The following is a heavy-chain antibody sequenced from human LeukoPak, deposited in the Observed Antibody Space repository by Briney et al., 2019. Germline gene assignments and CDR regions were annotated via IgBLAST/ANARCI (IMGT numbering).Heavy chain of an antibody. J-gene: IGHJ4*02. V-gene: IGHV4-34*01. CDR3: ARDRGVSGFDY. CDR1: GGPFSGYY. CDR2: VNHSGST. D-gene: IGHD6-13*01. Sequence: SETLSLTCAVYGGPFSGYYWSWIRQPPGKGLEWIGEVNHSGSTNYSPSLKSRVTISVDTSKNQFSLRLSSVTAADTAFYYCARDRGVSGFDYWGQGTLVTVSS.